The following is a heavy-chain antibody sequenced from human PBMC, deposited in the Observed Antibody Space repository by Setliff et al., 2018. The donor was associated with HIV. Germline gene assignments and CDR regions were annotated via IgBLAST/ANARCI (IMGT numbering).Heavy chain of an antibody. V-gene: IGHV1-8*02. CDR1: GYTFTSSD. Sequence: ASVKVSCKASGYTFTSSDINWVRQATGQGLEWMGWMNPNSGNTGYAQKFQGRVTMTRDTSISTAYMELNNLKFEDTAVYYCARNVPGILPRWVGFDPWGQGTLVTVSS. CDR2: MNPNSGNT. CDR3: ARNVPGILPRWVGFDP. J-gene: IGHJ5*02. D-gene: IGHD1-20*01.